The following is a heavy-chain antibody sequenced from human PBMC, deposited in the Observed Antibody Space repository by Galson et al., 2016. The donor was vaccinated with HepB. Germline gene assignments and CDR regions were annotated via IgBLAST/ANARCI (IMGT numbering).Heavy chain of an antibody. D-gene: IGHD2-15*01. CDR3: AKRYCSGGSCYHVDH. J-gene: IGHJ5*02. CDR1: GFTFSNYA. CDR2: INIGGDST. Sequence: SLRLSCAASGFTFSNYAMSWVRQAPGKGLEWVSSINIGGDSTYYADSVKGRFTISRDNSKNTLYLQMNSLRAEDTAVYYCAKRYCSGGSCYHVDHWGQGTLVTVSS. V-gene: IGHV3-23*01.